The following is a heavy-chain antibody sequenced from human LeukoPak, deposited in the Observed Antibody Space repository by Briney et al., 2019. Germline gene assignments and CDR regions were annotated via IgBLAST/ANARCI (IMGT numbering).Heavy chain of an antibody. J-gene: IGHJ4*02. CDR2: INPSGGST. Sequence: ASVKVSCKASGYTFTSYYMHWVRQAPGQGLEWMGIINPSGGSTSYAQKFQGRVTMTRDTSISTAYMELSRLRSDDTAVYYCARVPRGLVATIFSIWGQGTLVTVSS. D-gene: IGHD5-12*01. CDR1: GYTFTSYY. CDR3: ARVPRGLVATIFSI. V-gene: IGHV1-46*01.